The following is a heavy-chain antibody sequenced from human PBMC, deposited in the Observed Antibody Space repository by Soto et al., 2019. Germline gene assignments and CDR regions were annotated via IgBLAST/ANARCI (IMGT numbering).Heavy chain of an antibody. Sequence: QVQLQESGPGLVKPSGTLSLTCAVSGGSISSSSWWTWVRQSPGKGLEWIGEIFESGATNYNPSLKSRLTMSVDKSKNQFSLNLSCLTAADTAVYFCTTSHAGELNNWGQGTLVTVSS. CDR2: IFESGAT. J-gene: IGHJ4*02. CDR1: GGSISSSSW. V-gene: IGHV4-4*02. D-gene: IGHD1-7*01. CDR3: TTSHAGELNN.